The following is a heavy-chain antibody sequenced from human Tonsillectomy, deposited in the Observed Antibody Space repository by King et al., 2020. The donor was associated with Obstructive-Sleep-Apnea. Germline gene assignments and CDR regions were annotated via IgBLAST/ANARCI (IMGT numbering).Heavy chain of an antibody. J-gene: IGHJ6*02. Sequence: VQLVESGGGLVKPGGSLRISCSGSGFTLSDYNMNWIRQAPGKGLHWLSYISTHGNSVHYGDSLKVRFTISWDSAKNSVFLEMNSLTADDTAVYYCARDTGRAWAYYSGMDVWGQGATVTVSS. V-gene: IGHV3-11*01. CDR3: ARDTGRAWAYYSGMDV. D-gene: IGHD2-8*02. CDR2: ISTHGNSV. CDR1: GFTLSDYN.